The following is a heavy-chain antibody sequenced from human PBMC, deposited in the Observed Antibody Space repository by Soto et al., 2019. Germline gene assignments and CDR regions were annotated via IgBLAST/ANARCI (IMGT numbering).Heavy chain of an antibody. CDR1: GGTFSSYA. J-gene: IGHJ6*02. D-gene: IGHD6-19*01. Sequence: ASVKVSCKASGGTFSSYAISWVRQAPGQGLEWMGGIIPIFGTANYAQKFQGRVTITADESTSTAYMELSSLRSEDTAVYYCASRIAVADYYYYGMDVWGQGTTVTVSS. V-gene: IGHV1-69*13. CDR2: IIPIFGTA. CDR3: ASRIAVADYYYYGMDV.